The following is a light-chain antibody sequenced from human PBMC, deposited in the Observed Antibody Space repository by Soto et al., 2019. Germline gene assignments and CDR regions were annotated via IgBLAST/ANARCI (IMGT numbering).Light chain of an antibody. V-gene: IGKV1-33*01. CDR2: DAS. CDR3: QQYDSLPL. J-gene: IGKJ2*01. CDR1: QDISNY. Sequence: DIQMTQSPSSLSASVGDRVTITCQASQDISNYLNCYQQKPGKAPKLLIYDASNLETGVPSRFSGSGSGTDFTFTISSLQPEDIATYYCQQYDSLPLFGQGTKLEIK.